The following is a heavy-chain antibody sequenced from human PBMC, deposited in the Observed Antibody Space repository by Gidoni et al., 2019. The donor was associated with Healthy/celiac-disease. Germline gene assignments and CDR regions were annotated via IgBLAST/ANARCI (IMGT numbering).Heavy chain of an antibody. V-gene: IGHV4-34*01. CDR1: GGSFSGYY. J-gene: IGHJ4*02. CDR2: INQSGST. CDR3: ARNLHEAGYYFDY. Sequence: QVQLQPWGAGLLKRSETLSLTCAVYGGSFSGYYWSWIRQPPGKGLEWIGEINQSGSTNYNPSLKSRVTISVDTSKNQFSLKLSSVTAADTAVYYCARNLHEAGYYFDYWGQGTLVTVSS.